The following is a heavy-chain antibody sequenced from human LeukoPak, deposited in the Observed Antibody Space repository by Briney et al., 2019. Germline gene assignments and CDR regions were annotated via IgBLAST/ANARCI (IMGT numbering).Heavy chain of an antibody. V-gene: IGHV3-48*03. D-gene: IGHD6-19*01. Sequence: GGSLRLSCAASGFTFSGYEMNWVRQAPGKGLEWVSYISGSGRTIYYANSVKGRFTISRDNAKNSLYLQMNSLRADDTAVYYCARLDASGLDYWGQGTLVTVSS. CDR3: ARLDASGLDY. J-gene: IGHJ4*02. CDR2: ISGSGRTI. CDR1: GFTFSGYE.